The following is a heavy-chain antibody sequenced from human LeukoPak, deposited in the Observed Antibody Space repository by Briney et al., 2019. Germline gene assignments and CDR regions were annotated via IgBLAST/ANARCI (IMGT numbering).Heavy chain of an antibody. CDR2: ISYDGSNK. Sequence: GGSLRLSCAASGFTFSSYAMHWVRQAPGKGLEWVAVISYDGSNKYYADSVKGRFTISRDNAKNTLYLQMNSLRTEDTAVYYCARDKRWQQPPDFWGQGTLVTVSS. CDR1: GFTFSSYA. D-gene: IGHD5-24*01. V-gene: IGHV3-30-3*01. CDR3: ARDKRWQQPPDF. J-gene: IGHJ4*02.